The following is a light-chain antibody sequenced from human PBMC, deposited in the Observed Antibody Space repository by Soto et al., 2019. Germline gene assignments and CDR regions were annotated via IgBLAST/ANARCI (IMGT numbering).Light chain of an antibody. CDR2: GAS. V-gene: IGKV3-15*01. CDR3: QQYSNWPLLS. Sequence: EVVLTQSPATLSVSPGAGATLSCRASQGVGSNLAWYQQKPGQTPRVLIYGASTRAIGIPARFSGSGFGTEFTLTISSLQSDDFVVYYCQQYSNWPLLSFGGGTKVDIK. J-gene: IGKJ4*01. CDR1: QGVGSN.